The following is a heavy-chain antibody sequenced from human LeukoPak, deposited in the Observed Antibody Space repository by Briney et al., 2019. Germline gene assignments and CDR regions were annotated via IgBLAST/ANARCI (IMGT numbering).Heavy chain of an antibody. V-gene: IGHV4-34*01. CDR1: GGSFSGYY. CDR3: ARGKVTVTTSLWAGYYYYGMDV. Sequence: PSETLSLTCAVYGGSFSGYYWSWIRQPPGKGLEWIGEINYSGSTNYNPSLKSRVTISVDTSKNQFSLKLSSVTAADTAVYYCARGKVTVTTSLWAGYYYYGMDVRGQGTTGTVSA. D-gene: IGHD4-17*01. CDR2: INYSGST. J-gene: IGHJ6*01.